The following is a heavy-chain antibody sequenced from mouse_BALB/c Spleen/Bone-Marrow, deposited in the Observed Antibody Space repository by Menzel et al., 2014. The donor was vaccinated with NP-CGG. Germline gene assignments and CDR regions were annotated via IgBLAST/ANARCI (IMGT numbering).Heavy chain of an antibody. D-gene: IGHD2-1*01. J-gene: IGHJ4*01. CDR1: GFTFSSYT. CDR3: TRDGKGNYYYAMDY. V-gene: IGHV5-6-4*01. Sequence: EVQLVESGGGLVKPGGSLKLSCAASGFTFSSYTMSWVRQTPEKRLEWVATISSGGSYTSYPDTVNGRFTISRDNAKNTLYLQMSSLKSEDTAMYYCTRDGKGNYYYAMDYWGQGTSVTVSS. CDR2: ISSGGSYT.